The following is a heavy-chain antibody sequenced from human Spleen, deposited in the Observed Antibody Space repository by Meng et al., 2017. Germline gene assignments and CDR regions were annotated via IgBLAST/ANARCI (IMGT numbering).Heavy chain of an antibody. D-gene: IGHD2-15*01. V-gene: IGHV3-33*01. Sequence: GESLKISCAASGFTFTSYGMHWVRQAPGMGVQWVAVIWYDGSNKYYADSVKGRFTISRDNSKNTLYLQMNSLRAEDTAVYYCARAADSLAAFDIWGQGTMVTVSS. CDR1: GFTFTSYG. J-gene: IGHJ3*02. CDR2: IWYDGSNK. CDR3: ARAADSLAAFDI.